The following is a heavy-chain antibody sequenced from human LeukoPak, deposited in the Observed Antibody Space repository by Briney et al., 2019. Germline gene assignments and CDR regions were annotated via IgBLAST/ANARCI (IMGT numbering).Heavy chain of an antibody. V-gene: IGHV3-23*01. CDR3: VREDTPATANY. CDR2: ISGGGDIT. D-gene: IGHD2-21*02. J-gene: IGHJ4*02. Sequence: PGGSLRLSCAASGFNFANHAMSWVRQTAGKGLEWVSAISGGGDITYYADSVKGRFTISRDNSKDTLFLQMHGLRPGDTAVYYCVREDTPATANYWGQGTLVTISS. CDR1: GFNFANHA.